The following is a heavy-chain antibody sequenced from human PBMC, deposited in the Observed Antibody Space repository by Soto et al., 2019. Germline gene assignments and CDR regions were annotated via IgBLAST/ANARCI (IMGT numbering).Heavy chain of an antibody. CDR1: GFTFSSYG. D-gene: IGHD6-13*01. V-gene: IGHV3-30*18. J-gene: IGHJ4*02. CDR2: ISYDGSNK. CDR3: AKVGLYSSSTHFDY. Sequence: VQLVESGGGVVQPGRSLRLSCAASGFTFSSYGMHWVRQAPGKGLEWVAVISYDGSNKYYADSVKGRFTISRDNSKNTLYLQMNSLRAEDTAVYYCAKVGLYSSSTHFDYWGQGTLVTVSS.